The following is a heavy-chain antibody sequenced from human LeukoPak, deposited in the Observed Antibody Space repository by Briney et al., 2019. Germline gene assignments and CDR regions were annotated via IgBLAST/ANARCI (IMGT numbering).Heavy chain of an antibody. D-gene: IGHD2-15*01. V-gene: IGHV3-21*01. J-gene: IGHJ5*02. CDR2: ISSSSSYI. CDR1: GFTFSSYS. CDR3: ARAEGYCSGGSCYYWFDP. Sequence: NAGGSLRLSCAASGFTFSSYSMNWVRQAPGKGLEWVSSISSSSSYIYYADSVKGRFTISRDNAKNSLYLQMNSLRAEDTAVYYCARAEGYCSGGSCYYWFDPWGQGTLVTVSS.